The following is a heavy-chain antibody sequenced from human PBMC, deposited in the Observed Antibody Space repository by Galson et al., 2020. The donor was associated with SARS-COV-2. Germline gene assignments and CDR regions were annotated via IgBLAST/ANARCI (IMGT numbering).Heavy chain of an antibody. CDR3: AKGLGHHFDSSGYLDP. V-gene: IGHV3-23*01. D-gene: IGHD3-22*01. CDR1: GFTFSRYG. J-gene: IGHJ5*02. Sequence: GESLKISCAASGFTFSRYGMNWVRQAPGKGLEWVSALSGSGVDTYYADSVRGRFTISRDNSKNSLYLQMNSLRVEDTAVYHCAKGLGHHFDSSGYLDPWGQGTLVTVSS. CDR2: LSGSGVDT.